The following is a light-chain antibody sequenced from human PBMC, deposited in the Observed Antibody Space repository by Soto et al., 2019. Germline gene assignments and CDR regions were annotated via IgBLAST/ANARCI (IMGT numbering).Light chain of an antibody. CDR1: QSVHSGY. CDR2: GAS. V-gene: IGKV3D-20*02. CDR3: QQRSNWPPVLT. J-gene: IGKJ4*01. Sequence: EIVLTQSPCTLSLSPGERATLSCRTSQSVHSGYLAWYQQKPGQAPRLLIYGASSRATGVPDRFSGSGSGTDFTLTISRLEPEDFAVYYCQQRSNWPPVLTFGGGTKVDIK.